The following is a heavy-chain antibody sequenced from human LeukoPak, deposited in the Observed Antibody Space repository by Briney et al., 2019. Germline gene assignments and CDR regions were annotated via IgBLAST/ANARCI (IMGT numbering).Heavy chain of an antibody. CDR2: VSGGGSST. D-gene: IGHD6-19*01. CDR3: AKRGSGWYLDY. Sequence: PGGSLRLSCAASGFTFSNYGMTWGRQAPGKGLEWVSVVSGGGSSTYYADSVKGRFIISRDNSENTLYLQMNSLRAEDTAIYYCAKRGSGWYLDYWGQGTLVTVSS. V-gene: IGHV3-23*01. CDR1: GFTFSNYG. J-gene: IGHJ4*02.